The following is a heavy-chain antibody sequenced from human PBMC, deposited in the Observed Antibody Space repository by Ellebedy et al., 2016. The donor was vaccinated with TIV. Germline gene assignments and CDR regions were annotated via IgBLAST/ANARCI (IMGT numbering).Heavy chain of an antibody. J-gene: IGHJ6*02. D-gene: IGHD3-10*01. CDR2: MNPNSGNT. Sequence: ASVKVSXKASGYTFTSYDINWVRQATGQGLESMGWMNPNSGNTGYAQKFQGRVTMTRDSSISTAYMELSSLSSEDTAVYFCTRTLVRGRPGMDVWGQGTTVTVSS. CDR3: TRTLVRGRPGMDV. V-gene: IGHV1-8*01. CDR1: GYTFTSYD.